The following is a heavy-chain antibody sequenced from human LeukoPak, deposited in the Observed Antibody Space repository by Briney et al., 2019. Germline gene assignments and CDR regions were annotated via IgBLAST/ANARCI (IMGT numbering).Heavy chain of an antibody. CDR1: GFTVSNNY. J-gene: IGHJ6*03. V-gene: IGHV3-66*01. CDR3: ARIYDFWSGYYGYYYMDV. Sequence: PGGSLRLSCAASGFTVSNNYMSWVRQAPGKGLEWVSLIYSGGSTSYADSVKGRFTISRDNSKNTLYLQMNSLRAEDTAVYYCARIYDFWSGYYGYYYMDVWGKGTTVTVSS. D-gene: IGHD3-3*01. CDR2: IYSGGST.